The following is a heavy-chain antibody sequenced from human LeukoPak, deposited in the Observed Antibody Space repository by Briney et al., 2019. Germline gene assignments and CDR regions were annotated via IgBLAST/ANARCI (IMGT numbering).Heavy chain of an antibody. J-gene: IGHJ4*02. V-gene: IGHV4-31*03. CDR1: GGSISNGNYY. CDR2: IYNSGRT. CDR3: ATCLQQVSGPFDY. D-gene: IGHD6-13*01. Sequence: PSQTLSLTCTVSGGSISNGNYYWSWIRQNPGRGLEWIGYIYNSGRTNYNPSLKSRITISVDTSKNQFSLNLNSVTGADTAVYYCATCLQQVSGPFDYWGQGTLVTVSS.